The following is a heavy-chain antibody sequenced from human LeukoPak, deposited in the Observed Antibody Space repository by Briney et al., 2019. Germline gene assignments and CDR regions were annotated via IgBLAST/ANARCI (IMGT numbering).Heavy chain of an antibody. CDR3: ARAGAANYGSGSYRSYGMDV. V-gene: IGHV1-69*05. D-gene: IGHD3-10*01. CDR1: GGTFSSYA. Sequence: ASVKVSCKASGGTFSSYAISWVRQAPGQGLEWMGGIIPIFGTANYAQKFQGRVTITTDESTSTAYMELSSLRSEDTAVYYCARAGAANYGSGSYRSYGMDVWGQGTTVTVSS. J-gene: IGHJ6*02. CDR2: IIPIFGTA.